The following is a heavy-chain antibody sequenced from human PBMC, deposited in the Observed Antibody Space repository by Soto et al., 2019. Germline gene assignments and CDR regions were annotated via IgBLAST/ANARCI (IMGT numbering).Heavy chain of an antibody. V-gene: IGHV3-30*18. CDR2: ISYDGSNK. J-gene: IGHJ6*01. CDR3: AKTIAITIFGVVIPSDYYYGMDV. Sequence: PWGTLRFSCASSGFTFSSYGMHCVRHAPGKWLEWVAVISYDGSNKYYADSVKGRFTISRDNSKNTLYLQMNSLRAEDTAVYYCAKTIAITIFGVVIPSDYYYGMDVWGQGTTVTVS. CDR1: GFTFSSYG. D-gene: IGHD3-3*01.